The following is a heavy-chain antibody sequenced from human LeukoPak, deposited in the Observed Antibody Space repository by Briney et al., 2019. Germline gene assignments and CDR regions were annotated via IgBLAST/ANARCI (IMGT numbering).Heavy chain of an antibody. CDR3: ARPHYDILTGYYNLDY. Sequence: GASVKVSCKASGYIFTSYGISWERQSPGQGLEWMGWISAYNGNTNYAQKLQGRVTMTTDTSTSTAYMELRSLRSDDTAVYYCARPHYDILTGYYNLDYWGQGTLVTVSS. V-gene: IGHV1-18*04. D-gene: IGHD3-9*01. CDR1: GYIFTSYG. J-gene: IGHJ4*02. CDR2: ISAYNGNT.